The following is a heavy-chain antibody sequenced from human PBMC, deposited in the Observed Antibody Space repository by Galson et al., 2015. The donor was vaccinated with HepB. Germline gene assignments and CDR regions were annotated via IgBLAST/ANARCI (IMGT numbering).Heavy chain of an antibody. CDR2: ISYDGSNK. V-gene: IGHV3-30*18. D-gene: IGHD2-15*01. Sequence: SLRLSCAASGFTFSSYGMHWVRQAPGKGLEWVAVISYDGSNKYYADSVKGRFTISRDNSKNTLYLQMNSLRAEDTAVYYCAKDSQDSTWGGRLDYWGQGTLVTVSS. CDR3: AKDSQDSTWGGRLDY. CDR1: GFTFSSYG. J-gene: IGHJ4*02.